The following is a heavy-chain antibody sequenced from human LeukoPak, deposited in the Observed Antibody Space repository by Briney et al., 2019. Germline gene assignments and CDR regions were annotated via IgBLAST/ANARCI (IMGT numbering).Heavy chain of an antibody. Sequence: PSETLSLTCTVSGGSISSYYWSWIRQPPGKGLEYIGYIYHTGTTNYSPSLKSRVTISVDTSKNQFSLKLSSVTAADTAVYYCARDQSSSPTFDYWGQGTLVTVSS. CDR2: IYHTGTT. CDR1: GGSISSYY. CDR3: ARDQSSSPTFDY. V-gene: IGHV4-59*12. D-gene: IGHD6-13*01. J-gene: IGHJ4*02.